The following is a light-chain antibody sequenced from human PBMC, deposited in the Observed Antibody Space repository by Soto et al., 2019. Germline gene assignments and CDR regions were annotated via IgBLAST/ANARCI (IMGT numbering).Light chain of an antibody. Sequence: EIVLTQSPATLSLSPGERATLSCRASQSVRSYLAWYQQKPGQAPRLLIYEASNRATGIPARFSGSGSGTDFTLTISSLEPDDFAVYYCQQRSDWPLTFGGGTKVEIE. J-gene: IGKJ4*01. CDR3: QQRSDWPLT. CDR1: QSVRSY. CDR2: EAS. V-gene: IGKV3-11*01.